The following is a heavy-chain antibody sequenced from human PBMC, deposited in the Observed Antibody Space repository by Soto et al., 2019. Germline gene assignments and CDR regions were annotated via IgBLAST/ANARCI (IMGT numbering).Heavy chain of an antibody. D-gene: IGHD5-18*01. CDR1: GYTFTNND. Sequence: ASVKVSCKASGYTFTNNDVSWVRQATGQGLEWMGWMNPGSGETGYAQKFQGRVTMTRDISIATAYMELNSLTSEDTAIYYCARMESFGSLNWFDPWGQGTLETVSS. J-gene: IGHJ5*02. CDR3: ARMESFGSLNWFDP. CDR2: MNPGSGET. V-gene: IGHV1-8*01.